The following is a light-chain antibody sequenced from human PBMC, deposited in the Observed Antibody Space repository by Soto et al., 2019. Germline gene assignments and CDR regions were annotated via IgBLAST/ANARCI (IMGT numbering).Light chain of an antibody. Sequence: DLQMNQSPSTLSASVGDRVTITCRASQSISIWLAWYQQKPGKAPKLLIYDASSLESGVPSRFSGSGSGTDFTLTISSLQADDFATYYCQQYNSYPWTFGQGTKVEIK. J-gene: IGKJ1*01. V-gene: IGKV1-5*01. CDR1: QSISIW. CDR2: DAS. CDR3: QQYNSYPWT.